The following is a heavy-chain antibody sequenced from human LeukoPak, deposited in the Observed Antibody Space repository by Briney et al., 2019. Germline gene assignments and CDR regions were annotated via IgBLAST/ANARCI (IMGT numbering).Heavy chain of an antibody. D-gene: IGHD2-15*01. CDR3: AKVMVRVVVAATPAHAFDI. CDR1: GFTFSSYG. CDR2: ISYDGSNK. J-gene: IGHJ3*02. Sequence: PGGSLRLSCAASGFTFSSYGMHWVRQAPGKGLEWVAVISYDGSNKYYADSVKGRFTISRDNSKNTLYLQMNSLRAEDTAVYYCAKVMVRVVVAATPAHAFDIWGQGTMVTVSS. V-gene: IGHV3-30*18.